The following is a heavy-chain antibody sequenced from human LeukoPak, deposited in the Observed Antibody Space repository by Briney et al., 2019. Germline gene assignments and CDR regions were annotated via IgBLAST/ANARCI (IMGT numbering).Heavy chain of an antibody. CDR1: GGTFSGYY. CDR2: INYGGYT. J-gene: IGHJ4*02. Sequence: SETLSLTCAVYGGTFSGYYWSWIRQAPGKGLEWIGEINYGGYTNYNPSLKSRVSISADTSKNQFSLSLSSVTAADTSVYYCARDGGGSYYFDYWGQGTLVTVSS. CDR3: ARDGGGSYYFDY. D-gene: IGHD2-15*01. V-gene: IGHV4-34*01.